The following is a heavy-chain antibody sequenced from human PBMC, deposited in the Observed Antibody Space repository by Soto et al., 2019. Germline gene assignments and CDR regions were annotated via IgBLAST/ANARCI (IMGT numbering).Heavy chain of an antibody. CDR3: ARESLLFGELLSYFDY. D-gene: IGHD3-10*01. CDR1: GYTFTSFA. J-gene: IGHJ4*02. CDR2: INAGNGNT. V-gene: IGHV1-3*01. Sequence: QVQFVQSGAEVKKPGASVKVSGKASGYTFTSFAIHWVRQAPGQRLEWMGWINAGNGNTKYSQKFKGRITSTRDTSANTAYMELRSLRSEDTAVYYCARESLLFGELLSYFDYWGQGTLVTVSS.